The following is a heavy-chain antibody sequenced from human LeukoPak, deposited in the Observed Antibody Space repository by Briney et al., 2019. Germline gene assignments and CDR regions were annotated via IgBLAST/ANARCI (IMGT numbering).Heavy chain of an antibody. Sequence: HPGGSLRLSCAASGFTFSSYGTSWVRQAPGKGLEWVSVIYSGGSTYYADSVKGRFTISRDNSKNTLYLQMNSLRAEDTAVYYCAYSSWYRPHFDYWGQGTLVTVSS. D-gene: IGHD6-13*01. V-gene: IGHV3-53*01. CDR3: AYSSWYRPHFDY. CDR2: IYSGGST. CDR1: GFTFSSYG. J-gene: IGHJ4*02.